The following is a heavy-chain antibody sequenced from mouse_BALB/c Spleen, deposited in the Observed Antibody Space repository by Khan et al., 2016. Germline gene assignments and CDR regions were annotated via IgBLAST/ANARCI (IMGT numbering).Heavy chain of an antibody. J-gene: IGHJ1*01. CDR3: ARGAMVTTGWYFDV. Sequence: QIQLVQSGPELKKPGETVKISCKASGYTFTNSAMNWVKQAPGKGLKWVGWINTYTGEPTYADAFKGRFAFSLETSASTAYLQINNLQNEDMTTYFCARGAMVTTGWYFDVWGAGTTVTVSS. CDR2: INTYTGEP. D-gene: IGHD2-2*01. CDR1: GYTFTNSA. V-gene: IGHV9-1*02.